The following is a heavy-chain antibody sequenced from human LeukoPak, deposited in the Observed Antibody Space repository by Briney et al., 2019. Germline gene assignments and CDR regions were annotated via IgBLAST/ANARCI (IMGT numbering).Heavy chain of an antibody. CDR2: IYTSGST. V-gene: IGHV4-4*07. Sequence: PSETLSLTCTVSGGSISSYYWSWIRQPAGKGLEWIGRIYTSGSTNYNPSLKSRVTMSVDTSKNQFSLKLSSVTAADTAVYYCASVYTAGPSPHLDYWGQGTLVTVSS. J-gene: IGHJ4*02. D-gene: IGHD5-18*01. CDR3: ASVYTAGPSPHLDY. CDR1: GGSISSYY.